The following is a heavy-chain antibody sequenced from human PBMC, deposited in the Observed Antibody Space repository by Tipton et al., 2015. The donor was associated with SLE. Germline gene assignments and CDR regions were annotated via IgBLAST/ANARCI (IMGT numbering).Heavy chain of an antibody. J-gene: IGHJ3*02. CDR3: ARDNYDFWSGPHAAFDI. CDR2: IYYRGST. D-gene: IGHD3-3*01. CDR1: GGSISSSSYY. V-gene: IGHV4-39*07. Sequence: TLSLTCTVSGGSISSSSYYWGCIRQPPGKGLEWIGSIYYRGSTYYNPSLKSRVTIAVDTSKNQFSLKLSSVTAADTAVYYCARDNYDFWSGPHAAFDIWGQGTMVTVSS.